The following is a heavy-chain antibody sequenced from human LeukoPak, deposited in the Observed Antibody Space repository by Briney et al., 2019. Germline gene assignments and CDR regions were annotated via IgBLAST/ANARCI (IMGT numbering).Heavy chain of an antibody. CDR2: IYYSGST. CDR1: GGSISSSSYY. CDR3: ARGKVDSSSWLAFDI. D-gene: IGHD6-13*01. J-gene: IGHJ3*02. Sequence: SETLSLTCTVSGGSISSSSYYWGWIRQPPGKGLEWIGSIYYSGSTYYNPSLKSRVTISVDTSKNQFSLKLSSVTAADTAVYYCARGKVDSSSWLAFDIWGQGTMVTVSS. V-gene: IGHV4-39*07.